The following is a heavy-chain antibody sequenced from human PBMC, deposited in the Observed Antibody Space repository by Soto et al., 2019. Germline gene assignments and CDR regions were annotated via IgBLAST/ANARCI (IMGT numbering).Heavy chain of an antibody. J-gene: IGHJ6*02. CDR3: ARHCSSTSCYPNYYYYGMDV. D-gene: IGHD2-2*01. V-gene: IGHV5-10-1*01. CDR2: IDPSDSYT. Sequence: GESLKISCMGSGYSFTSYWISWVRQMPGKGLEWMGRIDPSDSYTNYSPSFQGHVTISADKSISTAYLQWSSLKASDTAMYYCARHCSSTSCYPNYYYYGMDVWGQGTTVTVS. CDR1: GYSFTSYW.